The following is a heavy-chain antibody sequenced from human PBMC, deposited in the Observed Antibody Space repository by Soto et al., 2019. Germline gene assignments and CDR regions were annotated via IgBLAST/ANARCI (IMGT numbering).Heavy chain of an antibody. Sequence: PGGSLRLSCAASGFTFSSYSMNWVRQAPGKGLEWVSYISSSSSTIYYADSVKGRFTISRDNAKNSLYLQMNSLRAEDTAVYYCARDGRREYSYGATYWGQGTLVTVSS. CDR2: ISSSSSTI. CDR3: ARDGRREYSYGATY. CDR1: GFTFSSYS. J-gene: IGHJ4*02. D-gene: IGHD5-18*01. V-gene: IGHV3-48*01.